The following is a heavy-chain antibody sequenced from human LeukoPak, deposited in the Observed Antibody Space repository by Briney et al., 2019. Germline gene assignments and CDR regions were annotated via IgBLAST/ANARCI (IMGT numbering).Heavy chain of an antibody. D-gene: IGHD6-6*01. CDR3: ASFRIAARPYYFDY. CDR1: GFTFSSYS. V-gene: IGHV3-21*01. Sequence: GGSLRLSCAASGFTFSSYSMTWVRQAPGKGLEWVSSISSSSSYIYYADSVKGRFTISRDNSKNTLYLQMNSLRAEDTAVYYCASFRIAARPYYFDYWGQGTLVTVSS. J-gene: IGHJ4*02. CDR2: ISSSSSYI.